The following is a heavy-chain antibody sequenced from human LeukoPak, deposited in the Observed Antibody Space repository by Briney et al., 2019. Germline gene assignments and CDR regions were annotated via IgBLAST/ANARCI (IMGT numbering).Heavy chain of an antibody. D-gene: IGHD2-15*01. CDR2: INHSGST. Sequence: SETLSLTCTVSGDSISSDYWSWIRQPPGKGLEWIGEINHSGSTNYNPSLKSRVTISVDTSKNQFSLKLSSVTAADTAVYYCAREEYCSGGSCRGYYYYGMDVWGQGTTVTVSS. CDR1: GDSISSDY. V-gene: IGHV4-34*01. J-gene: IGHJ6*02. CDR3: AREEYCSGGSCRGYYYYGMDV.